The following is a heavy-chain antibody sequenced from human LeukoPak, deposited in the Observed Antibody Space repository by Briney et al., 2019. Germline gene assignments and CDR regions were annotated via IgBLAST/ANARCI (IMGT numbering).Heavy chain of an antibody. CDR3: ARVYPSWRESLTADYYYYYYMDV. J-gene: IGHJ6*03. V-gene: IGHV1-69*13. Sequence: ASVKVSCKASGGTFSSYAISWVRQAPGQGLEWMGGIIPIFGTANYAQKFQGRVTITADESTSTAYMELSSLRSEDTAVYYCARVYPSWRESLTADYYYYYYMDVWGKGTTVTVSS. CDR2: IIPIFGTA. D-gene: IGHD3-10*01. CDR1: GGTFSSYA.